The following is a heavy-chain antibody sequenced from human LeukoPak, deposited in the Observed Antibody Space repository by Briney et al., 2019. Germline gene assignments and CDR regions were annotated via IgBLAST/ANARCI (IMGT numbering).Heavy chain of an antibody. D-gene: IGHD5-12*01. Sequence: GRSLRLSCTASGFTFSTYGIHWVRQAPGKGLEWVAVIWYDGSKKFYADSVKGRFAISRDNSKNTVYLQMNSLRAEDTAMYYCARDRKSGYDTSMLMDVWGQGTTVTVSS. CDR2: IWYDGSKK. CDR1: GFTFSTYG. V-gene: IGHV3-33*01. CDR3: ARDRKSGYDTSMLMDV. J-gene: IGHJ6*02.